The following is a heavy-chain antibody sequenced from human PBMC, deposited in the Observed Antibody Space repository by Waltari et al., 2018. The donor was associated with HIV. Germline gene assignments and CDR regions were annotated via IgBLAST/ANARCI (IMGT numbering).Heavy chain of an antibody. Sequence: QLQLQESGPGLVKPSETLSLTCTVSGGSISSSSYYWGWIRQPPGKGLEWIGSIEYSGSTYYNPSLKSRVTISVDTSKNQFSLKLSSVTAADTAVYYCARHRTPYSSSQGYYYYYYYGMDVWGQGTTVTVSS. CDR2: IEYSGST. CDR1: GGSISSSSYY. CDR3: ARHRTPYSSSQGYYYYYYYGMDV. V-gene: IGHV4-39*01. D-gene: IGHD6-6*01. J-gene: IGHJ6*02.